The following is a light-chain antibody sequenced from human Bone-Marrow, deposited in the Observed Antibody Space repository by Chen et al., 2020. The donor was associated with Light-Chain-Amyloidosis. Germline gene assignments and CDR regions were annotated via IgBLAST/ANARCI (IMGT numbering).Light chain of an antibody. CDR2: RDT. Sequence: SYELTPPPSVSVSPGPTARITCSGDDLPTKYAYWYQQKPGQAPLLVIHRDTERPSGISERFSGSSSGTKATLTISGVQAEDEADYHCQSADSSGTYEVIFGGGTKLTVL. CDR3: QSADSSGTYEVI. CDR1: DLPTKY. J-gene: IGLJ2*01. V-gene: IGLV3-25*03.